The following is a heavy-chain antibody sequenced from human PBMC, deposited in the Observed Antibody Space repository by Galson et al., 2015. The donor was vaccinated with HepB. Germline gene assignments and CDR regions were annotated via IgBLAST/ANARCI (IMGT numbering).Heavy chain of an antibody. D-gene: IGHD6-25*01. CDR1: GFTFSSYG. CDR2: IWYDGSNK. CDR3: ARDMAGGPIAAYGMDV. J-gene: IGHJ6*02. V-gene: IGHV3-33*01. Sequence: SLRLSCAASGFTFSSYGMHWVRQAPGKGLEWVAVIWYDGSNKYYADSVKGRFTISRDNSKNTLYLQMNSLRAEDTAVYYCARDMAGGPIAAYGMDVWGQGTTVTVSS.